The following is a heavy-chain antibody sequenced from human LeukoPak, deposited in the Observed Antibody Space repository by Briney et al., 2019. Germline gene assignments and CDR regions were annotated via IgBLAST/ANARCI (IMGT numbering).Heavy chain of an antibody. Sequence: SETLSLTCTVAGGSISSYYWSWIRQPPGKGLELIGYIYYSGSTNYNPALKSRVTISVDTSKNQFSLKLSSVTAADTAVYYCARGLGGGYGLLGYYYYMDVWGKGTTVTVSS. D-gene: IGHD5-12*01. CDR1: GGSISSYY. J-gene: IGHJ6*03. V-gene: IGHV4-59*01. CDR3: ARGLGGGYGLLGYYYYMDV. CDR2: IYYSGST.